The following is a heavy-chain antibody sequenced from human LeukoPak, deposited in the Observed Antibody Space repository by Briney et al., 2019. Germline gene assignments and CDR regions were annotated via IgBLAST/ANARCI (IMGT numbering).Heavy chain of an antibody. Sequence: SVKVSCKASGGTFSSYAISWVRQAPGQGLEWMGGIIPIFGTANYAQKFQGRVTITADESTSTAYMELSSLRSEDTAVYYCANRGYCSGGSCYWYFQYWGQGTPVTVSS. D-gene: IGHD2-15*01. J-gene: IGHJ1*01. CDR2: IIPIFGTA. CDR1: GGTFSSYA. CDR3: ANRGYCSGGSCYWYFQY. V-gene: IGHV1-69*01.